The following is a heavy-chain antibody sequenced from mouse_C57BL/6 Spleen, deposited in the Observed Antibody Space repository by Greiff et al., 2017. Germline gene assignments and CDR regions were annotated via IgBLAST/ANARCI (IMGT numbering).Heavy chain of an antibody. CDR2: IDPENGDT. D-gene: IGHD4-1*01. CDR3: TTAGTFAY. V-gene: IGHV14-4*01. CDR1: GFNIKDDY. J-gene: IGHJ3*01. Sequence: EVQLQQSGAELVRPGASVKLSCTASGFNIKDDYMHWVKQRPDQGLEWIGWIDPENGDTEYASKFQGKATITADTSSNTAYLQLSSLTSEDTAVYYCTTAGTFAYWGQGTLVTVSA.